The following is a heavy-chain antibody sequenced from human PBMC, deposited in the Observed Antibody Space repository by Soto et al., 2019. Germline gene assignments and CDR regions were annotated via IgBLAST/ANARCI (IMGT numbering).Heavy chain of an antibody. Sequence: PGGSLRLSCAASGFTFSDYYMSWIRQAPGKGLEWVSYISSSGSTIYYADSVKGRFTISRDNAKNTLYLQMNSLRAEDTAVYYCAKDMGPYSSGQPFDYWGQGTLVTVSS. CDR2: ISSSGSTI. D-gene: IGHD6-19*01. J-gene: IGHJ4*02. CDR1: GFTFSDYY. CDR3: AKDMGPYSSGQPFDY. V-gene: IGHV3-11*01.